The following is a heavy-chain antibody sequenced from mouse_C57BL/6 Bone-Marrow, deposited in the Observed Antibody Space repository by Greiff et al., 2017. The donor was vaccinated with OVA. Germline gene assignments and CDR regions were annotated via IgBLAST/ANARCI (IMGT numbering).Heavy chain of an antibody. Sequence: EVQLVESGGDLVKPGGSLKLSCAASGFTFSSYGMSWVRQTPDKRLEWVATLSSGGSYTYYPDRVKGRFTISRDNAKNTLYLQMSSLKSEDTAMYYCARRGLRTLCAYWGQGTLVTVSA. J-gene: IGHJ3*01. V-gene: IGHV5-6*01. CDR3: ARRGLRTLCAY. D-gene: IGHD1-1*01. CDR1: GFTFSSYG. CDR2: LSSGGSYT.